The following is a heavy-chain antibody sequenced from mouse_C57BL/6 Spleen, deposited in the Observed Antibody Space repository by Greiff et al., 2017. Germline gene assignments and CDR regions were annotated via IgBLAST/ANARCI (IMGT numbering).Heavy chain of an antibody. CDR2: ISSGGSYT. CDR3: ARLYYGSPYWYFDV. Sequence: DVKLQESGGDLVTPGGSLKLSCAASGFTFSSYGMSWVRQTPDKRLEWVATISSGGSYTYYPDSVKGRFTISRDNAKKTLYLQMSSLKSEDTAMYYCARLYYGSPYWYFDVWGTGTTVTVSS. J-gene: IGHJ1*03. D-gene: IGHD1-1*01. V-gene: IGHV5-6*02. CDR1: GFTFSSYG.